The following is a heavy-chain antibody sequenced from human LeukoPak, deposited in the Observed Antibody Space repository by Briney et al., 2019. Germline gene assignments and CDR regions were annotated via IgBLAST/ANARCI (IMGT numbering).Heavy chain of an antibody. CDR2: ISYDGSNK. CDR3: ARVRDILTGLHDAFDI. J-gene: IGHJ3*02. D-gene: IGHD3-9*01. V-gene: IGHV3-30*03. CDR1: GFTFSSYG. Sequence: GGSLRLSCAASGFTFSSYGMHWVRQAPGKGLEWVAVISYDGSNKYYADSVKGRFTISRDNSKNTLYLQMNSLRAEDTAVYYCARVRDILTGLHDAFDIWGQGTMVTVSS.